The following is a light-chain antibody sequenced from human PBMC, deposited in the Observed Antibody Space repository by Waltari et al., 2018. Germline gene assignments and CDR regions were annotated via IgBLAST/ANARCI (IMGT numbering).Light chain of an antibody. CDR1: QSLLHSNGYNY. CDR2: LGS. J-gene: IGKJ1*01. V-gene: IGKV2-28*01. Sequence: DIVMTQSPLSLPVTPGEPASLSCRSSQSLLHSNGYNYLDWYLQKSGQSPQLLIYLGSNRASGVPDRFSGSGSGTDFTLKISRVEAEDVGVYYCMQALQTPWTFGQGTKVEIK. CDR3: MQALQTPWT.